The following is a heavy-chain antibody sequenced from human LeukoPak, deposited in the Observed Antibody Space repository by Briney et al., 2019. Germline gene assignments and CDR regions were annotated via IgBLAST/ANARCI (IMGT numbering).Heavy chain of an antibody. D-gene: IGHD2/OR15-2a*01. CDR3: VSFYEAY. CDR2: INSDGSWT. J-gene: IGHJ4*02. CDR1: GNYW. V-gene: IGHV3-74*01. Sequence: GGSLRLSCAASGNYWMHWVRQAPGKGLVWVSHINSDGSWTSYADSVKGRFAISKDNAKNTVYLQMNNLRAEDTAVYYCVSFYEAYWGRGTLVTVSS.